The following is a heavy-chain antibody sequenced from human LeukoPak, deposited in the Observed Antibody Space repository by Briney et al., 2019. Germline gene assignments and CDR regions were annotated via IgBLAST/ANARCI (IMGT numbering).Heavy chain of an antibody. Sequence: GGSLRLSCAASGFTFSSYAMSWVRQAPGKGLEWVANIKQDGSEKYYVDSVKGRFTISRDNAKNSLYLQMNSLRAEDTAVYYCARDYYDSSGYPMGYFDYWGQGTLVTVSS. CDR1: GFTFSSYA. J-gene: IGHJ4*02. CDR3: ARDYYDSSGYPMGYFDY. D-gene: IGHD3-22*01. V-gene: IGHV3-7*04. CDR2: IKQDGSEK.